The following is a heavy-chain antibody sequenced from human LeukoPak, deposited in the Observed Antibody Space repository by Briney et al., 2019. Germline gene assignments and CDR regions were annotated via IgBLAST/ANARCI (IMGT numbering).Heavy chain of an antibody. CDR1: GGSISSYY. D-gene: IGHD1-26*01. CDR3: ARVREGYYYYMDV. Sequence: SETLSLTCTVSGGSISSYYWSWIRQPTGKGLEWIGYIYYTGSTNYNPSLKSRVTISVDTSKNQFSLKLSSVTAADTAVYYCARVREGYYYYMDVWGKGTTVTVSS. V-gene: IGHV4-59*01. CDR2: IYYTGST. J-gene: IGHJ6*03.